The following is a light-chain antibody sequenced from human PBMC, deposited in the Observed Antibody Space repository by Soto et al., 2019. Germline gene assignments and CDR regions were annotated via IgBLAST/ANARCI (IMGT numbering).Light chain of an antibody. J-gene: IGKJ1*01. CDR1: QSVLYTSNNKNY. CDR2: WAS. CDR3: QQYLHTPRT. Sequence: DCVMTQSPDSLAVSLGERATINCKSSQSVLYTSNNKNYLAWYQQKVGQPPKLLIYWASYRESGVPDRFIASGSGTDFTLTISSLQVEDVATYYCQQYLHTPRTFGQGTKVEIK. V-gene: IGKV4-1*01.